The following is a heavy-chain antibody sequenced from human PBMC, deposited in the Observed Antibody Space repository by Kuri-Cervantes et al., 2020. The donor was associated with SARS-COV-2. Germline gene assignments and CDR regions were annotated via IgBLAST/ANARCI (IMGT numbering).Heavy chain of an antibody. CDR1: GYTFTSYG. J-gene: IGHJ4*02. Sequence: ASVKVSCKASGYTFTSYGISWVRQAPGQGLEWMGWISGYNGNTNYAQKLQGRVTMTTDTSTSTADMELWSLRSDDTAVYYCARDHRMITFGGVIDHFDYWGQGTLVTVSS. D-gene: IGHD3-16*02. V-gene: IGHV1-18*04. CDR2: ISGYNGNT. CDR3: ARDHRMITFGGVIDHFDY.